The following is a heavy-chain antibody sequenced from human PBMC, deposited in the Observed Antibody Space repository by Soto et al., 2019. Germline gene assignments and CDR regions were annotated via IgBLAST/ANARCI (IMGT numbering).Heavy chain of an antibody. CDR1: GGSVSSGSYY. D-gene: IGHD1-26*01. J-gene: IGHJ4*02. V-gene: IGHV4-61*01. CDR2: IYYSGST. Sequence: LSLTCTVSGGSVSSGSYYWSWIRQPPGKGLEWIGHIYYSGSTNYNPSLKSRVTISVDTSKNQFSLKLSSVTAADTAVYYCARDRRSYYGIDYWGQGTRVTVSS. CDR3: ARDRRSYYGIDY.